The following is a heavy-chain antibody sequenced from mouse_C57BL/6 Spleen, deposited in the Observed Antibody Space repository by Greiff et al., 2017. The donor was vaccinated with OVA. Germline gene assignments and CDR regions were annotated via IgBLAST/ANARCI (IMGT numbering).Heavy chain of an antibody. CDR3: ARKHYYAMDD. Sequence: VQLQQSGPELVKPGASVKISCKASGYSFTGYYMNWVKQSPEKSLEWIGEINPSTGGTTYNQKFKAKATLTVDKSSSTAYMQLKSLTSEDSAVYDCARKHYYAMDDWGQGTSVTVSS. CDR2: INPSTGGT. V-gene: IGHV1-42*01. J-gene: IGHJ4*01. CDR1: GYSFTGYY.